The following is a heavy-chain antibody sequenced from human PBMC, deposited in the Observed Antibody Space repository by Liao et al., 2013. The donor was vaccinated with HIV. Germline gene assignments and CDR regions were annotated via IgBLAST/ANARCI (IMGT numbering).Heavy chain of an antibody. CDR2: VRSGGST. CDR1: GGSISSYY. D-gene: IGHD2-15*01. Sequence: QVQLQESGPRLARPSETLSLTCTVSGGSISSYYWSWIRQPAGKELEWIGRVRSGGSTNYNPSLESRVTMSVDTSKNQFSLKVSSVTAADTAVYYCASAPGGWPGSPSRYYMDVWGKGTTVTVSS. CDR3: ASAPGGWPGSPSRYYMDV. V-gene: IGHV4-4*07. J-gene: IGHJ6*03.